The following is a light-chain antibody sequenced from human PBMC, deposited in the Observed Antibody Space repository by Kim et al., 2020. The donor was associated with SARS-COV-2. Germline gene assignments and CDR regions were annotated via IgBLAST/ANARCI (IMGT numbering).Light chain of an antibody. Sequence: VSVSCSGSSPNIGSNYIYWNQHPPGPAPKLLIYRNNQRPSGVPDRFSGSKSGTSASLAISGLRSEDEADYYCAAWDDSLSGPVFGGGTQLTVL. J-gene: IGLJ3*02. CDR3: AAWDDSLSGPV. CDR2: RNN. V-gene: IGLV1-47*01. CDR1: SPNIGSNY.